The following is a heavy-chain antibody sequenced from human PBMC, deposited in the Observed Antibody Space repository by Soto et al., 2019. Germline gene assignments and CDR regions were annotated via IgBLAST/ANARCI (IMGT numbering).Heavy chain of an antibody. CDR1: GFTFTRYS. J-gene: IGHJ4*02. Sequence: GGSLRLSCAASGFTFTRYSMNWVRQAPGKGLEWVSSISSTTNYIYYGDSMQGRFPVSKDPAKNSLYLERNSLRAEDTAVYYCARESEDLTSNFDYWGQGTLVPVSS. V-gene: IGHV3-21*06. CDR2: ISSTTNYI. CDR3: ARESEDLTSNFDY.